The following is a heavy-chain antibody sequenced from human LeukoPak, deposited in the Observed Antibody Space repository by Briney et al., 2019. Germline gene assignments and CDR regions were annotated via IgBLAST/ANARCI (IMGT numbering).Heavy chain of an antibody. CDR3: ARRSSGAGSGYYYIDY. J-gene: IGHJ4*02. D-gene: IGHD3-22*01. CDR1: GGSISSGGYY. V-gene: IGHV4-30-2*01. Sequence: PSETLSLTCTVSGGSISSGGYYWSWIRQPPGKGLEWIGYTHHTGSTYYNASLKSRVTISVDRSKNQLSLKLSSVTAADTAVYYCARRSSGAGSGYYYIDYWGQGTLVTVSS. CDR2: THHTGST.